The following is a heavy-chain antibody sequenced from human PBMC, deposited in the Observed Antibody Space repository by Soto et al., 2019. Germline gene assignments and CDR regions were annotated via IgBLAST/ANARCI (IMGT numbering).Heavy chain of an antibody. CDR2: VTVDGGT. V-gene: IGHV3-23*01. Sequence: EVQVLESGGGLVQPGGSLRLSCEGSGFTVSSHAMTWIRQAPGKGPEWVSTVTVDGGTYYADSVKGRFAMSRDTSENTLYLQLNSLGAEDTAAYYCAPHVSCSGGSCQYDAFAIRCQGTMVTISS. CDR3: APHVSCSGGSCQYDAFAI. D-gene: IGHD2-15*01. CDR1: GFTVSSHA. J-gene: IGHJ3*02.